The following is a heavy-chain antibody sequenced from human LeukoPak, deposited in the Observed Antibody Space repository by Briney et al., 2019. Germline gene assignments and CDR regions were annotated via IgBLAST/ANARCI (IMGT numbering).Heavy chain of an antibody. CDR1: GGTFSSYA. V-gene: IGHV1-69*13. J-gene: IGHJ3*02. CDR2: IIPIFGTA. Sequence: SVKVSCKASGGTFSSYAISWVRQAPGQGLEWMGGIIPIFGTANYAQKFQGRVTITADESTSTAYMELSSLRSEDTAVYYCARDLCSGGSCVLDAFDIWGQGTMVTVSS. D-gene: IGHD2-15*01. CDR3: ARDLCSGGSCVLDAFDI.